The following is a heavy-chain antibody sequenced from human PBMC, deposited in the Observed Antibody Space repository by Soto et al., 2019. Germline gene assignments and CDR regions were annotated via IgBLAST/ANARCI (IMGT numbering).Heavy chain of an antibody. Sequence: EVQLVESGGGLVKPGGSLRLSCAASGLTFSNAWMNWVRQAPGKGLEWVGRIKSKRDGGTTDDAAPVKGRFNISRDDSKHTLYLQMNSLKTEDTAVYYCTTVGYTYGQSLDYWGQGTLVTVSS. D-gene: IGHD5-18*01. V-gene: IGHV3-15*07. J-gene: IGHJ4*02. CDR1: GLTFSNAW. CDR3: TTVGYTYGQSLDY. CDR2: IKSKRDGGTT.